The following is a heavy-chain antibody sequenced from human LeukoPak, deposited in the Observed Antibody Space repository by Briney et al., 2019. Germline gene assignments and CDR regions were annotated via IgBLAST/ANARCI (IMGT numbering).Heavy chain of an antibody. Sequence: GGSLRLSCAAAVVTIRTYSVSWVRQAPGKGLEWVGSITGESTYYADSVKGRFTISRDNSKNTLYLHVNSLRAEDTAVYYCAKMAQYYYDSSNYFHYWGQGTLVTVAS. CDR1: VVTIRTYS. CDR3: AKMAQYYYDSSNYFHY. CDR2: ITGEST. D-gene: IGHD3-22*01. V-gene: IGHV3-23*01. J-gene: IGHJ4*02.